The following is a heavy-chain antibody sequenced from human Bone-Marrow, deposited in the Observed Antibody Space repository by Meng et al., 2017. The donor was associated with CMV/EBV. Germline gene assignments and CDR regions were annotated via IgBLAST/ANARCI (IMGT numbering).Heavy chain of an antibody. CDR1: GGSISSSSYY. Sequence: SETLSLTCTVSGGSISSSSYYWGWIRQPPGKGLEWIGSIYYSGSTYYNPSLKSRVTISVDTSKNQFSLKLSSVTAADTAVYYCARGEGGITIFGDYYFDYWGQGKRVTVSS. CDR3: ARGEGGITIFGDYYFDY. V-gene: IGHV4-39*07. CDR2: IYYSGST. D-gene: IGHD3-3*01. J-gene: IGHJ4*02.